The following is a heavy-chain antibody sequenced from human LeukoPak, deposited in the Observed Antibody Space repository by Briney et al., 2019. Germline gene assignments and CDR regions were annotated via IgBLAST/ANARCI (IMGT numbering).Heavy chain of an antibody. CDR3: AREGYSSGWSRAFDY. J-gene: IGHJ4*02. CDR1: GFTFSSYS. V-gene: IGHV3-21*01. CDR2: ISSGSSYK. Sequence: GGSLRLSCAASGFTFSSYSMNWVRQAPGKGLEWVASISSGSSYKYYADSVKGRFTISRDNGKNSLYLQMNSLRAEDTAVYYCAREGYSSGWSRAFDYWGQGTLVTVSS. D-gene: IGHD6-19*01.